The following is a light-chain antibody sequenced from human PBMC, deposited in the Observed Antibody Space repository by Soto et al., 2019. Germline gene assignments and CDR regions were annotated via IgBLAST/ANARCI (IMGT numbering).Light chain of an antibody. J-gene: IGKJ5*01. CDR2: DAS. CDR3: QQRSNWPPIT. Sequence: EIVLTQSPVTLSLSPGERVTLSCRASQSVSSYLAWYQQKPGQAPRLLIYDASNRATGIPARFSGSGSGTDFTLTISSLESEDFAVYYCQQRSNWPPITFGQGTRLEIK. V-gene: IGKV3-11*01. CDR1: QSVSSY.